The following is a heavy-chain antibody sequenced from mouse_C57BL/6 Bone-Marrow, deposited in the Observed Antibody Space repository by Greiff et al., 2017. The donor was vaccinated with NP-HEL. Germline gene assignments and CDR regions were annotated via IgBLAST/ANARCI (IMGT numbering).Heavy chain of an antibody. CDR2: IYPGSGST. Sequence: QVQLQQPGAELVKPGASVKMSCKASGYTFTSYWITWVKQRPGQGLEWIGDIYPGSGSTNYHEKFKSKATLTVDTSSSTAYMQLSSLTSEDSAVYYCARRTTVRGDYFDYWGQGTTLTVSS. CDR3: ARRTTVRGDYFDY. D-gene: IGHD1-1*01. J-gene: IGHJ2*01. V-gene: IGHV1-55*01. CDR1: GYTFTSYW.